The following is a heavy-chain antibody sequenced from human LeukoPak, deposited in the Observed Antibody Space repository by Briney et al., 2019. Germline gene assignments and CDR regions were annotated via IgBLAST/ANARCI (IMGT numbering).Heavy chain of an antibody. D-gene: IGHD4-17*01. CDR3: ARAADYGDYLLFDY. CDR1: GGSFSGYY. J-gene: IGHJ4*02. Sequence: SETLSLTCAVYGGSFSGYYWSWIRQPPGKGLEWIGEINHSGSTYYNPSLKSRVTISVDRSKNQFSLKLSSVTAADTAVYYCARAADYGDYLLFDYWGQGTLVTVSS. CDR2: INHSGST. V-gene: IGHV4-34*01.